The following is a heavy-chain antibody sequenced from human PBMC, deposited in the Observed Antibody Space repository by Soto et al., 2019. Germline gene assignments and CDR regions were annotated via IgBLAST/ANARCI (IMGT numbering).Heavy chain of an antibody. CDR3: AHRLSQPTERYHYYRMDV. CDR2: IYWNDDK. Sequence: TLSLTCTVSGGSISSYYWSWIRQPPGKALEWLALIYWNDDKRYSPSLKSRLTITKDTSKNQVVLTMTNMDPVDTATYYCAHRLSQPTERYHYYRMDVWGQGTTVTVSS. D-gene: IGHD1-1*01. J-gene: IGHJ6*02. V-gene: IGHV2-5*01. CDR1: GGSISSYYW.